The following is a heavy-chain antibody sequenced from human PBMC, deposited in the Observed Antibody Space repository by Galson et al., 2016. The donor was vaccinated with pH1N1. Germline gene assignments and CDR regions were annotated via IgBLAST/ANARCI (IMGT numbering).Heavy chain of an antibody. CDR2: IRSSRRDT. J-gene: IGHJ4*02. V-gene: IGHV3-11*06. D-gene: IGHD6-19*01. CDR3: ARGGVSVAAVFDL. Sequence: SLRLSCAASGFSFSDYYMSWVRQAPGKGLEWVSYIRSSRRDTNYADSVKGRFSISRDKDKNLLFLQMNSLRAEDTAVYYCARGGVSVAAVFDLWGQGALVTVSP. CDR1: GFSFSDYY.